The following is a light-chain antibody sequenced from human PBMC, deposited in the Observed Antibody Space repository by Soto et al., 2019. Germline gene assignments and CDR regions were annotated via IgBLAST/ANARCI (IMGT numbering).Light chain of an antibody. CDR2: DAS. CDR3: QQFSSYPLT. CDR1: QTVRNNY. Sequence: EFVLTHSPGTLSFSAWERSTLSFRSSQTVRNNYLAWCQQKPGQAPRLLIYDASTRATGIPDRFSGGGSGTDFTLAISRLEPEDSAVYYCQQFSSYPLTFGGGTKVDIK. V-gene: IGKV3-20*01. J-gene: IGKJ4*01.